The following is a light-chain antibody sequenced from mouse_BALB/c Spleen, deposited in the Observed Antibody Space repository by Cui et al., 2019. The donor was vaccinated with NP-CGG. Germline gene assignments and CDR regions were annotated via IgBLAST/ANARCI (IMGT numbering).Light chain of an antibody. CDR2: GTN. J-gene: IGLJ1*01. Sequence: QAVVTQESALTTSPGEKVTLTCRSSTGAVTTSNYANWVQEKSDHLFTGLIGGTNNRAPGVPARFSGSLIGDKAALTITGAQTEDEAIYFCALWYSNHWVFGGGTKLTVL. V-gene: IGLV1*01. CDR3: ALWYSNHWV. CDR1: TGAVTTSNY.